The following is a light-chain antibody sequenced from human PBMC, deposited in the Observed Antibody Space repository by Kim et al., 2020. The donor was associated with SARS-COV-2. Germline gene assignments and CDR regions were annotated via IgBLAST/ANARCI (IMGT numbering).Light chain of an antibody. CDR1: KLGDKY. Sequence: SYELTQPPSVSMSPGQTASITCSGDKLGDKYACWYQQKPGQSPVLVIYQDSKRPSGIPERFSGSNSGNTATLTISGTQAMDEADYYCQAWDSSWVFGGGT. CDR2: QDS. J-gene: IGLJ3*02. CDR3: QAWDSSWV. V-gene: IGLV3-1*01.